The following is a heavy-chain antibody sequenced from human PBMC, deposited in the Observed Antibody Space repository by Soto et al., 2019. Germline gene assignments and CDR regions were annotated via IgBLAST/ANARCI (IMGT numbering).Heavy chain of an antibody. CDR3: ARYNY. Sequence: EVQLVESGGGLIQPGGSLRLSCAVSGFSISNHYMTWVRQAPGKGLEWVSVIYSGGSISYADSVKGRFTISRDNSKNTLYLQMNSLRVEDTAVYYCARYNYWGQGTLVTVSS. J-gene: IGHJ4*02. D-gene: IGHD1-1*01. CDR2: IYSGGSI. CDR1: GFSISNHY. V-gene: IGHV3-53*01.